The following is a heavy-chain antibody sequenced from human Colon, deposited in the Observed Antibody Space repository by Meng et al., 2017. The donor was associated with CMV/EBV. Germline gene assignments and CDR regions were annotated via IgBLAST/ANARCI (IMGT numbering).Heavy chain of an antibody. V-gene: IGHV1-2*02. Sequence: ASLKVSCKASGYTFTGYYMHWVRQAPGQGLKWMGWINPNSGATNYAQKFQGRVTMTRDTSISTAYMELSRLRSDDTAVYYCARDYYYGMDVWGQGNTVTVSS. J-gene: IGHJ6*02. CDR3: ARDYYYGMDV. CDR2: INPNSGAT. CDR1: GYTFTGYY.